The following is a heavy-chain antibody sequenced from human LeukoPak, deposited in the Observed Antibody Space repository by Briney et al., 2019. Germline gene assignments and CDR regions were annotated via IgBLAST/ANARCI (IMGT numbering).Heavy chain of an antibody. J-gene: IGHJ4*02. D-gene: IGHD6-13*01. V-gene: IGHV4-59*11. CDR3: ARDDGSSVLDY. Sequence: PSETLSLTCTVSGGSISSHYWSWIRQPPGKGLEWIGYIYYSGSTNYNPSLKSRVTISVDTSKNQFSLKLSSVTAADTAVYYCARDDGSSVLDYWGQGTLVTVSS. CDR1: GGSISSHY. CDR2: IYYSGST.